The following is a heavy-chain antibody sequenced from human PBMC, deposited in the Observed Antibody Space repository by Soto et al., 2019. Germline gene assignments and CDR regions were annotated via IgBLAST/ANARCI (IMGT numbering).Heavy chain of an antibody. CDR3: ARARDYYDSSGYLYFDY. J-gene: IGHJ4*02. V-gene: IGHV4-34*01. Sequence: SKTLSLTCAVDGGSFSGYYWSWIRQPPGKGLEWIGEINHSGSTNYNPSLKSRVTISVDTSKNQFSLKLSSVTAADTAAYYCARARDYYDSSGYLYFDYWGQGTLVTASS. D-gene: IGHD3-22*01. CDR1: GGSFSGYY. CDR2: INHSGST.